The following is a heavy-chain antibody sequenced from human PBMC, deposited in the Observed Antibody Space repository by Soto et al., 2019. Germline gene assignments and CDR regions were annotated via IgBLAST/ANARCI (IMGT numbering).Heavy chain of an antibody. CDR2: IYWDDDN. D-gene: IGHD3-10*01. Sequence: QITLKESGPALVKPTQTLTLTCTFSGFSLSTSGVAVGWIRQSPGKALEWLSVIYWDDDNRSSPSLRNRLTITKDHSKNQVVITMTNLDPVDTGTYYCAHRARASGGLFDHWGQGILVTVSS. CDR1: GFSLSTSGVA. J-gene: IGHJ4*02. V-gene: IGHV2-5*02. CDR3: AHRARASGGLFDH.